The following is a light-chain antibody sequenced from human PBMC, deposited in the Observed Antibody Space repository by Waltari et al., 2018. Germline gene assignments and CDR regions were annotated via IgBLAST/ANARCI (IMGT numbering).Light chain of an antibody. CDR2: GKN. J-gene: IGLJ1*01. V-gene: IGLV3-19*01. Sequence: SSDLTQDPAVSVALGQTVKITCQGDTLRDYYASWYPKRPGQAPIIVLYGKNNRAPGNSDRFSRSTSGNTASLTLTGAQAEDEAEYDCPSRDGSRNRYVFGAGTQVTVL. CDR1: TLRDYY. CDR3: PSRDGSRNRYV.